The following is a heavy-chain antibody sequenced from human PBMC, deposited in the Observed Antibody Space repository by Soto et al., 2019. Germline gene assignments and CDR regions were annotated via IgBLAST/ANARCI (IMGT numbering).Heavy chain of an antibody. D-gene: IGHD1-26*01. CDR2: LYYSGYT. CDR1: GGSISSSSYY. V-gene: IGHV4-39*07. Sequence: SETLSLTCTVSGGSISSSSYYWGWIRQHPGKGLEWIGSLYYSGYTYYNPSLKSRVTISVDTSKNQFSLKLSSVTAADTAVYYCASGTEVSPSWDVWGQGTTVTVSS. J-gene: IGHJ6*02. CDR3: ASGTEVSPSWDV.